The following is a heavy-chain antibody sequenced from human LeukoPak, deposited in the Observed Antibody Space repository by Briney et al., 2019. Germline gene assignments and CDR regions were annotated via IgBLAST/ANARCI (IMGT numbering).Heavy chain of an antibody. V-gene: IGHV3-30*02. CDR3: ARDSDDINGNYYYIPDY. CDR1: GFDFSGNG. D-gene: IGHD3-22*01. Sequence: WGSLTLSCEASGFDFSGNGMHWVRQAPGKGLEWGSFIRFDGTRNFYGDSVRGRFTISRDNSKNTLYLQMNSLRGDDTAVYYCARDSDDINGNYYYIPDYWGQGIVVTVSS. CDR2: IRFDGTRN. J-gene: IGHJ4*02.